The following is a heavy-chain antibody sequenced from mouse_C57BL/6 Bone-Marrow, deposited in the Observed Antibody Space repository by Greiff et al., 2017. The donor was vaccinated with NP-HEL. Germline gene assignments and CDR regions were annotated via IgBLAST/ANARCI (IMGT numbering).Heavy chain of an antibody. D-gene: IGHD1-1*01. Sequence: VQLQQSGAELVRPGTSVKLSCKASGYTFTSYWMHWVKQRPGQGLEWIGVIDPSDSYPNYNQKFKGKATLTVDTSSSTAYMQLSSLTSEDSAVYYCARGLLLRSYYFDYWGQGTTLTVSS. CDR3: ARGLLLRSYYFDY. CDR2: IDPSDSYP. CDR1: GYTFTSYW. J-gene: IGHJ2*01. V-gene: IGHV1-59*01.